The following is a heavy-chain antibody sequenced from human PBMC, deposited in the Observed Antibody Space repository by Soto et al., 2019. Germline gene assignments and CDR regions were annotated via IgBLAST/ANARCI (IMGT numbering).Heavy chain of an antibody. Sequence: ASVRVSCKASGCTFTSYGISWVRQAPGQGLEWMGWISAYNGNTNYAQKLQGRVTMTTDTSTSTAYMELRSLRSDDTAVYYCSRMVTGTGDNWFDPWGQGTLVTVSS. D-gene: IGHD1-1*01. V-gene: IGHV1-18*01. CDR2: ISAYNGNT. J-gene: IGHJ5*02. CDR1: GCTFTSYG. CDR3: SRMVTGTGDNWFDP.